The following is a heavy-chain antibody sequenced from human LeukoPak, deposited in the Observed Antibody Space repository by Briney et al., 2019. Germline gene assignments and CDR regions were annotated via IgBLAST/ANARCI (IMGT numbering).Heavy chain of an antibody. CDR3: ARGVGYCSGGSCYLPGGY. V-gene: IGHV3-21*01. J-gene: IGHJ4*02. CDR2: ISSSSSYI. D-gene: IGHD2-15*01. CDR1: GFTFSSYS. Sequence: KAGGSLRLSCAASGFTFSSYSMNWVRQAPGKGLEWVSSISSSSSYIYYADSVKGRFTISRDNAKNSLYLQMNSLRAEDTAVYYCARGVGYCSGGSCYLPGGYWGQGTLVTVSS.